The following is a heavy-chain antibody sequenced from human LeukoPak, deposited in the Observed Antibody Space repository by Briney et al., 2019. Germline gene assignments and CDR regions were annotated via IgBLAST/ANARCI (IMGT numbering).Heavy chain of an antibody. CDR1: GFTFSSYA. Sequence: GGSLRLSCAASGFTFSSYAMHWVRQAPGKGLEYVSAISSNGGSTYYANSVKGRFTISRDNSKNTLYLQMGSLRAEDMAVYYCVGTYYYGSGSYRNWFDPWGQGTLVTVSS. CDR2: ISSNGGST. J-gene: IGHJ5*02. CDR3: VGTYYYGSGSYRNWFDP. V-gene: IGHV3-64*01. D-gene: IGHD3-10*01.